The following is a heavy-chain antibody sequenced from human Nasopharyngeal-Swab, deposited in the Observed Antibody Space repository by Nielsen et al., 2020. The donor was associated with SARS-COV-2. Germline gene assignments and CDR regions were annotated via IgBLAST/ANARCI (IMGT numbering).Heavy chain of an antibody. CDR2: INPNNGGT. D-gene: IGHD2-15*01. Sequence: ASVKVSCKASGYTFTGYYMHWVRQAPGQGLDWMGRINPNNGGTNYAQKFQGRVTMTRETSIRTAYIVLSRLRSDDTAVYYCARDLGYIRYCSGGSCYQDYWGQGTLVTVSS. J-gene: IGHJ4*02. V-gene: IGHV1-2*06. CDR3: ARDLGYIRYCSGGSCYQDY. CDR1: GYTFTGYY.